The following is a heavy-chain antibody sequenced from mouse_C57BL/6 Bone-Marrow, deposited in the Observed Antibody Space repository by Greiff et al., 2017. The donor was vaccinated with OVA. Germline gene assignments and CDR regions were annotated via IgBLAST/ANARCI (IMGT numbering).Heavy chain of an antibody. V-gene: IGHV1-64*01. J-gene: IGHJ4*01. D-gene: IGHD2-3*01. CDR3: ARGGYYRYYYAMDD. CDR1: GYTFTSYW. CDR2: IHPNSGST. Sequence: VQLQQPGAELVKPGASVKLSCKASGYTFTSYWMHWVKQRPGQGLEWIGMIHPNSGSTNYNEKFKSKATLTVDKSSSTAYMQLSSLTSEDSAVYYCARGGYYRYYYAMDDWGQGTSVTVSS.